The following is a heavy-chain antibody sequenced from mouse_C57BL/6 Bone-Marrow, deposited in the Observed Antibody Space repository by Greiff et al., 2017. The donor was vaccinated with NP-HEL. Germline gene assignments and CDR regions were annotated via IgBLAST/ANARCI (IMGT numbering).Heavy chain of an antibody. CDR2: INPSNGGT. D-gene: IGHD1-1*01. CDR1: GYTFTSYW. Sequence: QVQLQQPGTELVKPGASVKLSCKASGYTFTSYWMHWVKQRPGQGLEWIGNINPSNGGTNYNEKFKSKATLTVDKSSSTAYMQLSGLTSEDSAVYYCARGGTTVVDWYFDVWGTGTTVTVSS. J-gene: IGHJ1*03. V-gene: IGHV1-53*01. CDR3: ARGGTTVVDWYFDV.